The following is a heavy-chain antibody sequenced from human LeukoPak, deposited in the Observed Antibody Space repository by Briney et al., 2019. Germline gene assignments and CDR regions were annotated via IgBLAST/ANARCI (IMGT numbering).Heavy chain of an antibody. Sequence: GGSLRLSCAASGFTVSSNYMSWVRPAPGKGREWVSVIYSGGSTYYADSVKGRFTISRDNSKNTLYLQMNSLRAEDTAVYYCAREDITYYYDSSGYSYYYYGMGVWGQGTTVTVSS. V-gene: IGHV3-66*01. J-gene: IGHJ6*02. CDR2: IYSGGST. CDR3: AREDITYYYDSSGYSYYYYGMGV. CDR1: GFTVSSNY. D-gene: IGHD3-22*01.